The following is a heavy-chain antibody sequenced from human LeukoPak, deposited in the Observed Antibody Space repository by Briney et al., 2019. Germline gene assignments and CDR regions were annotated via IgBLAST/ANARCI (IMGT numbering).Heavy chain of an antibody. CDR1: GFTFSSYS. V-gene: IGHV3-21*01. Sequence: GGSLRLSCAASGFTFSSYSMNWVRQAPGKGLEWVSFISSSSRYIYYADSLKGRFTISRDNAKNSLYLQMNSLRAEDTAVYYCARDLGYCSGGSCFFDYWGQGTLFTVSS. D-gene: IGHD2-15*01. CDR2: ISSSSRYI. CDR3: ARDLGYCSGGSCFFDY. J-gene: IGHJ4*02.